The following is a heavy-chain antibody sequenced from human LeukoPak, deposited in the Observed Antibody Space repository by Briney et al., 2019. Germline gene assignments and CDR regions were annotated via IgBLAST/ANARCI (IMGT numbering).Heavy chain of an antibody. CDR3: ARDANDWGGYWFDP. J-gene: IGHJ5*02. CDR2: IYYSGST. D-gene: IGHD3-16*01. CDR1: GGSISSSSYY. Sequence: PSETLSLTCTVSGGSISSSSYYWGWIRQPPGKGLEWIGSIYYSGSTYYNPSLKSRVTISVDTSKNQFSLKLSSVTAADTAVYYCARDANDWGGYWFDPWGQGTLVTVSS. V-gene: IGHV4-39*07.